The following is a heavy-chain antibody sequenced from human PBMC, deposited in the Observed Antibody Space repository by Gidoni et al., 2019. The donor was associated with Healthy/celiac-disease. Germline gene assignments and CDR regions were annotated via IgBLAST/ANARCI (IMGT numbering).Heavy chain of an antibody. CDR1: GFTFSSYS. CDR3: ARHSMWDTMIVVVTNYGMDV. D-gene: IGHD3-22*01. CDR2: ISSSSSTI. Sequence: EVQLVESGGGLVQPGGSLRLSCAASGFTFSSYSMHWVRQAPGKGLEWVSYISSSSSTIYYADSVKGRFTISRDNAKNSLYLQMNSLRAEDTAVYYCARHSMWDTMIVVVTNYGMDVWGQGTTVTVSS. V-gene: IGHV3-48*01. J-gene: IGHJ6*02.